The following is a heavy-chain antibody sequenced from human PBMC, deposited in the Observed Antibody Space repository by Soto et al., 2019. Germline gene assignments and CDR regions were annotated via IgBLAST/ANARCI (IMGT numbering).Heavy chain of an antibody. J-gene: IGHJ6*02. CDR2: INPSGGRI. D-gene: IGHD3-3*01. Sequence: QMQLVQSGAEVKKPGASVKVSCKASGYTFTSYQMHCVRQAPGQGLEWMGIINPSGGRITYAPRFQGRVMMTRDTSTNTVYMELRSLRSEDTAVYYCARDGPPTTTGVGPSYTMDVWGQGTTVTVS. V-gene: IGHV1-46*01. CDR1: GYTFTSYQ. CDR3: ARDGPPTTTGVGPSYTMDV.